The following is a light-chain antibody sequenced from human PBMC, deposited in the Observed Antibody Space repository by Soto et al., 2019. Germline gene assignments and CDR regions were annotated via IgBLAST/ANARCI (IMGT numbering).Light chain of an antibody. Sequence: EIVLTQSPATLSLSPGERATLSCRASLSISSYLAWYQQQPGQAPRLLIYDASNKSTGIPARFSGSGSGIAFTLTISGLGPEDLADTYGHDRSTLPPLTFGGGTKVEI. CDR2: DAS. J-gene: IGKJ4*01. CDR1: LSISSY. CDR3: HDRSTLPPLT. V-gene: IGKV3-11*01.